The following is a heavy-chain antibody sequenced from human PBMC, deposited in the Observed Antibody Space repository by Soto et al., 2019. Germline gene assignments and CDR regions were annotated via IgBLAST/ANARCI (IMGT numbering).Heavy chain of an antibody. CDR1: GFTFSSYG. D-gene: IGHD6-13*01. V-gene: IGHV3-30*18. CDR2: ISYDGSNK. Sequence: PGGSLRLSCAASGFTFSSYGMHWVRQAPGKGLEWVAVISYDGSNKYYADSVKGRFTISRDNSKNTLYLKMNSLRAEDTAVYYCAKDLHSSSWEYYYYYYGMDVWGQGTTVTVS. J-gene: IGHJ6*02. CDR3: AKDLHSSSWEYYYYYYGMDV.